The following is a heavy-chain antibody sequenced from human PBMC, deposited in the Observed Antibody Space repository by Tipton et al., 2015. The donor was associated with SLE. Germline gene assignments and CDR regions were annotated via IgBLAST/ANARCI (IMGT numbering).Heavy chain of an antibody. CDR3: ASLIAVAGTENDY. CDR1: GGSISSYY. CDR2: IYTSGST. V-gene: IGHV4-4*09. J-gene: IGHJ4*02. Sequence: TLSLTCTVSGGSISSYYWSWIRQPPGKGLEWIGYIYTSGSTNYNPSLKSRVTISVDTSKNQFSLKLSSVTAADTAVYYCASLIAVAGTENDYWGQGTLVTVSS. D-gene: IGHD6-19*01.